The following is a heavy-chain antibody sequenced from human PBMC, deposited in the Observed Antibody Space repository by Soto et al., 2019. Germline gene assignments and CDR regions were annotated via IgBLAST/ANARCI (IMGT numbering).Heavy chain of an antibody. CDR2: IRQDGSEK. V-gene: IGHV3-7*01. D-gene: IGHD5-12*01. CDR3: ARGGGLRWENWFDP. Sequence: GGSLRLSCAASGFTFSSYWMSWVRQAPGKGLEWVANIRQDGSEKYYVDSVKGRFTISRDNAKNSLYLQMNSLRAEDTAVYYCARGGGLRWENWFDPWGQGTQVTVSS. J-gene: IGHJ5*02. CDR1: GFTFSSYW.